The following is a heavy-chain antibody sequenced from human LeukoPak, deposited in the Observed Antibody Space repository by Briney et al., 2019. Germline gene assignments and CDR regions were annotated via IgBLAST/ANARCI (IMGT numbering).Heavy chain of an antibody. CDR1: GFTFSSYA. CDR3: AKDLRVYYDSSGYYYGPKSGFDY. CDR2: ISGSGGST. J-gene: IGHJ4*02. V-gene: IGHV3-23*01. Sequence: GGSLRLSCAASGFTFSSYAMSWVRQAPGKGLEWVSAISGSGGSTYYADSVKGRFTISRDNSKNTLYLQMNSLRAEDTAVYYCAKDLRVYYDSSGYYYGPKSGFDYGGQEPLVTVPS. D-gene: IGHD3-22*01.